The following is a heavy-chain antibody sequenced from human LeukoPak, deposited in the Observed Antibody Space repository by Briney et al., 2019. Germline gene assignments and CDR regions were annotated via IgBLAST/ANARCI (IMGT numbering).Heavy chain of an antibody. CDR1: GGSISSGGYY. J-gene: IGHJ5*02. V-gene: IGHV4-31*03. CDR2: IYYSGST. D-gene: IGHD3-10*01. CDR3: ARVLRDGSGSSNWFDP. Sequence: SETLSLTCTVSGGSISSGGYYWSWIRQHPGQGLGWIGYIYYSGSTYYNPSLKSRVTISVDTSKNQFSLKLSSVTAADTAVYYCARVLRDGSGSSNWFDPWGQGTLVTVSS.